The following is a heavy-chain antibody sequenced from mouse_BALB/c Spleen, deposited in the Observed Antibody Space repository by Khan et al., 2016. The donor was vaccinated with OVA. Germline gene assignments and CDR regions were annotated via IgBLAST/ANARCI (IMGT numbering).Heavy chain of an antibody. V-gene: IGHV1-4*01. CDR3: VRDGAYHRNDGWFAY. D-gene: IGHD2-14*01. CDR1: GYAFTSYT. Sequence: QIQLVQSGAELARPGASVKMSCKASGYAFTSYTIHWIKKRPGQGLEWIGYINPSHGYTNYNQKFKDKATLTTDKSSTTAYLQLCRLTSDDSAIYNCVRDGAYHRNDGWFAYWGKGTLVTGSA. J-gene: IGHJ3*01. CDR2: INPSHGYT.